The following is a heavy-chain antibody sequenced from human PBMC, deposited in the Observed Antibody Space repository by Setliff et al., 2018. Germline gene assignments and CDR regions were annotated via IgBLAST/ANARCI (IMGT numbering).Heavy chain of an antibody. V-gene: IGHV4-4*07. CDR3: ARDSRGNPPNYMDV. CDR2: IYTSGST. Sequence: SETLSLTCTVSGGPISSYYWSWIRQPAGKGLEWIGRIYTSGSTNYNPSLKSRVTMSVDTSKNQFSLKLSSVTAADTAVYYCARDSRGNPPNYMDVWGKGTTVTVSS. CDR1: GGPISSYY. J-gene: IGHJ6*03.